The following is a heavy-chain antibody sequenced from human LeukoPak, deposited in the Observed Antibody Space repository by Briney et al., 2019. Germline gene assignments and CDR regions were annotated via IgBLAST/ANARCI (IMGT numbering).Heavy chain of an antibody. V-gene: IGHV3-7*01. Sequence: GGSLRLSCAVSGFTFSSYWMNWVRQAPGKGLEWVASIRLDGGEKSYVDSVKGRFTISRDNTKTSLYLQMSSLRAEDTAVYFCARDGAAAGLYFDLWGQGTLVTVSS. CDR1: GFTFSSYW. D-gene: IGHD6-13*01. CDR3: ARDGAAAGLYFDL. J-gene: IGHJ4*01. CDR2: IRLDGGEK.